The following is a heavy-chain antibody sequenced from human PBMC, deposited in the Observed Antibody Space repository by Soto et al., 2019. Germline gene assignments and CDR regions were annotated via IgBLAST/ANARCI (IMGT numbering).Heavy chain of an antibody. D-gene: IGHD7-27*01. CDR3: ARSREANRGSWEENY. J-gene: IGHJ4*02. CDR2: ISSSSSYI. V-gene: IGHV3-21*01. CDR1: GFTFSSYS. Sequence: GGSLRLSCAASGFTFSSYSMNWVRQAPGKGLEWVSSISSSSSYIYYADSVKGRFTISRDNAKNSLYLQMNSLRAEDTAVYYCARSREANRGSWEENYWGQGTLVTVSS.